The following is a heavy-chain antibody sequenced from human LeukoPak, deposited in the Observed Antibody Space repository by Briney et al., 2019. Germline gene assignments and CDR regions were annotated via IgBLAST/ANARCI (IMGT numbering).Heavy chain of an antibody. J-gene: IGHJ4*02. V-gene: IGHV3-30-3*01. CDR3: AKAPPRISYYDILTGHSYYFDY. CDR1: GFAFSRYA. D-gene: IGHD3-9*01. Sequence: PGGSLRLSCAASGFAFSRYAMHWVRQAPGKGLEWVAVISYDGSNKYYADSVKGRFTISRDNSKNTLYLQMNSLRAEDTAVYYCAKAPPRISYYDILTGHSYYFDYWGQGTLVTVSS. CDR2: ISYDGSNK.